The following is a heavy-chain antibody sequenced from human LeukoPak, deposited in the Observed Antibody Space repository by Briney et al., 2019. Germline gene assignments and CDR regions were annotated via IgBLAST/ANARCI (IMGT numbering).Heavy chain of an antibody. Sequence: SETLSLTCSVSGDSVSRSDSYWDWIRQPPGKGLEWIGTIYYSGRTYYSPSLRSRFTMSVDPSNNQFSLTLRSVTAADTALYYCARRRYFDGSGYLEWGQGTLLSVSS. D-gene: IGHD3-22*01. CDR3: ARRRYFDGSGYLE. J-gene: IGHJ1*01. CDR1: GDSVSRSDSY. V-gene: IGHV4-39*01. CDR2: IYYSGRT.